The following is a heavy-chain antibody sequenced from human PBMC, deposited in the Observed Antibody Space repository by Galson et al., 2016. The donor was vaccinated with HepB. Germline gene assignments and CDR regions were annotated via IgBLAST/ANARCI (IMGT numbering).Heavy chain of an antibody. J-gene: IGHJ4*02. CDR2: MTPKTGYA. CDR3: ASYDFYSGPF. CDR1: GYNFTEYD. V-gene: IGHV1-8*01. Sequence: SVKVSCKASGYNFTEYDINWVRQAPGQGLEWLGWMTPKTGYAAYAPTFRGRISMTRDTSITTAYMELSSLRSEDTAVYFCASYDFYSGPFWGQGILVAVSS. D-gene: IGHD3/OR15-3a*01.